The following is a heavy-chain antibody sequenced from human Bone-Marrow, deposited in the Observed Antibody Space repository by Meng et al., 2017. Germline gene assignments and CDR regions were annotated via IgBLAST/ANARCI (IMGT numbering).Heavy chain of an antibody. D-gene: IGHD3-9*01. Sequence: GGSLRLSCAASGFTFSSHSMNWVRQAPGKGLEWVSSISSSSSYIYYADSVKGRFTISRDNAKNSLYLQMNSLRAEDTAVYYCARDTYYDILTGPPIDYWGQGTLVTVSS. J-gene: IGHJ4*02. V-gene: IGHV3-21*01. CDR1: GFTFSSHS. CDR2: ISSSSSYI. CDR3: ARDTYYDILTGPPIDY.